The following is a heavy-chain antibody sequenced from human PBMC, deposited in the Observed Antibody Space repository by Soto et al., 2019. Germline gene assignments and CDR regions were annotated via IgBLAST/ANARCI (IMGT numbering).Heavy chain of an antibody. Sequence: SETLSLTCAVSGGSISSSNWWSWVRQPPGKGLEWIGDISYSGSTNYNPSLKSRVAIAVDKSKNHFSLKLSSVTAADTAVYYCARRSSFGFDSWGQGTLVTVSS. V-gene: IGHV4-4*02. CDR3: ARRSSFGFDS. D-gene: IGHD3-3*01. CDR1: GGSISSSNW. CDR2: ISYSGST. J-gene: IGHJ4*02.